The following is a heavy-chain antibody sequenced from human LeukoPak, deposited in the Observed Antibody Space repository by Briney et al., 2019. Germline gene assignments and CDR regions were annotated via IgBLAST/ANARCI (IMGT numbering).Heavy chain of an antibody. Sequence: GGSLRLSCAASGFTFNNYAMTWVRQAPGKGLEWVSTNSGSVSTYYADSVKGRFTISRDDSKNTLYLQMNSLRAEDTALYYCAKTRGLGAVHPDYWGQGTLVTVSS. CDR2: NSGSVST. D-gene: IGHD3-10*01. CDR3: AKTRGLGAVHPDY. J-gene: IGHJ4*02. V-gene: IGHV3-23*01. CDR1: GFTFNNYA.